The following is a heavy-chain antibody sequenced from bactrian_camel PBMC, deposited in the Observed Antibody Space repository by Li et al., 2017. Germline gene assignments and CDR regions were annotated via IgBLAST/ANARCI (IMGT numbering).Heavy chain of an antibody. CDR3: AVLSQFNHCRGVVVGIWQQYAS. J-gene: IGHJ4*01. CDR1: GYTLPMN. Sequence: HVQLVESGGGSVQTGGSLRLSCVASGYTLPMNMGWFRRLPGQEREGVAAIAGDGRTNYADSVKGRFTISTDDANNTLDLQLDSLQPEDTAMYYCAVLSQFNHCRGVVVGIWQQYASWGQGTQVTVS. D-gene: IGHD6*01. CDR2: IAGDGRT. V-gene: IGHV3S53*01.